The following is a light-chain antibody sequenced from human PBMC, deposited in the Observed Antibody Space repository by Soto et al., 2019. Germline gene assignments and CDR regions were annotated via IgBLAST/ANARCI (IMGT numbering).Light chain of an antibody. CDR1: QSISSW. CDR2: DAS. J-gene: IGKJ1*01. Sequence: DIQMTQSPSTLSASVGDRVTITCRASQSISSWLAWYQQKTGKAPKLLIYDASSLKSGVPSGVSGSGSGTEFTPTISRLKTDDFAAYYGQQYNSYWTCGQGTKVEIK. CDR3: QQYNSYWT. V-gene: IGKV1-5*01.